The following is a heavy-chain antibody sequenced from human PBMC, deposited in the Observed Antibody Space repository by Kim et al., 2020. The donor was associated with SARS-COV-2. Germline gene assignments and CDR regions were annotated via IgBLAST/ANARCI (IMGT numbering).Heavy chain of an antibody. CDR1: GFTVSSKY. CDR2: IYSGGST. Sequence: GGSLRLSCAASGFTVSSKYMSWVRQAPGKGLEWVSVIYSGGSTYYADSVKGRFTMSRHNSKNTLYLQMNSLRAEDTAVYYCARERTMFGVVDAFDIWGQGTMVSVSS. J-gene: IGHJ3*02. CDR3: ARERTMFGVVDAFDI. D-gene: IGHD3-3*01. V-gene: IGHV3-53*04.